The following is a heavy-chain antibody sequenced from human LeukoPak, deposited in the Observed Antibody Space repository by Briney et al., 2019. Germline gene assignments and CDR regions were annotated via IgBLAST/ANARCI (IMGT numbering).Heavy chain of an antibody. CDR1: GFTFSSYS. CDR2: ISGNDGGTT. CDR3: AKSRVATGTFYFDY. Sequence: GGSLRLSCAASGFTFSSYSMSWVRQAPGKGLEWVSGISGNDGGTTYYADSVKGRFSISRDDSKNTLYLQMNSLRVEDTAIDYCAKSRVATGTFYFDYWGQGTLVTVSS. D-gene: IGHD6-13*01. J-gene: IGHJ4*02. V-gene: IGHV3-23*01.